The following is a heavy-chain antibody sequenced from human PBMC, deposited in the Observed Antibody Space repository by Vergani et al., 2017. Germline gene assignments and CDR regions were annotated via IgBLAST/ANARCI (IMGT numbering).Heavy chain of an antibody. D-gene: IGHD2-2*01. V-gene: IGHV3-23*01. CDR2: ISGSGGST. CDR1: GFTFSSYA. Sequence: EVQLLESGGGLVQPGGSLRLSCAASGFTFSSYAMSWVRQAPGKGLEWVSAISGSGGSTYYADSVKGRFTISRDKSKNTLYLQMNSLRAEDTAVYYCAKALSSTVAFDIWGQGTMVTVSS. CDR3: AKALSSTVAFDI. J-gene: IGHJ3*02.